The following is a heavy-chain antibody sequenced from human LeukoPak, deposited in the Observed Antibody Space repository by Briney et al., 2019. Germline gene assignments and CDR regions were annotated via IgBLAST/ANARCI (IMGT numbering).Heavy chain of an antibody. D-gene: IGHD5-12*01. V-gene: IGHV3-53*04. J-gene: IGHJ4*02. Sequence: GGSLRLSCSASGFTVITTYMSWVRQAPGKGPECVSVIYTGGNTYYADSVKGRFTISRHNSENKIYLQMDSLRPEDTAVYYCARGGYNGHDPYYFDSWGQGSLVTVSS. CDR2: IYTGGNT. CDR3: ARGGYNGHDPYYFDS. CDR1: GFTVITTY.